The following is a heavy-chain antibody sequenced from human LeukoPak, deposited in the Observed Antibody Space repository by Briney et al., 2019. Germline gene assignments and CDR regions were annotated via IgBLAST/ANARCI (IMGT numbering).Heavy chain of an antibody. Sequence: ASVTVSCKASGYTFTSYGFSWMRQAPGPGLGWVGCLSIYNGNTNYAQKLQGRVTMTTDTSTSTAYMELRSLRSDDTAVYYCARDDYSNYGYWGQGTLVTVSS. CDR3: ARDDYSNYGY. J-gene: IGHJ4*02. CDR1: GYTFTSYG. V-gene: IGHV1-18*01. D-gene: IGHD4-11*01. CDR2: LSIYNGNT.